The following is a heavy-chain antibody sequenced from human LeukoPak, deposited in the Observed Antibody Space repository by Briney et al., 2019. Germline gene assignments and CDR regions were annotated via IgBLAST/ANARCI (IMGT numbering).Heavy chain of an antibody. J-gene: IGHJ4*02. D-gene: IGHD2-8*02. CDR3: AKSPGYWALDY. CDR2: ISGSGDHT. Sequence: PGRSLRLSCAASGFTYSSGLTWVRQAPGKGLEWVSSISGSGDHTFYADSVKGRSTTSIDISRNTLYLQMHSLRAEDTAVYYCAKSPGYWALDYWGQGALVTVSS. V-gene: IGHV3-23*01. CDR1: GFTYSSG.